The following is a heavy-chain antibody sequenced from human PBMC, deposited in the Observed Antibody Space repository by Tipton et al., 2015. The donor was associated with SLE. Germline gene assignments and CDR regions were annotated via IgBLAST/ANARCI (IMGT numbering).Heavy chain of an antibody. J-gene: IGHJ5*02. Sequence: TLSLTCTVAGGSISNYYWSWIRQPPGKGLEWIGYIYYSGSTNYNPSLKSRVTISVDTSKNQFSLKLSSVTAADTAVYYCVRLWDSGYADNWFDPWGQGTLVPVSS. CDR2: IYYSGST. CDR1: GGSISNYY. D-gene: IGHD5-12*01. V-gene: IGHV4-59*01. CDR3: VRLWDSGYADNWFDP.